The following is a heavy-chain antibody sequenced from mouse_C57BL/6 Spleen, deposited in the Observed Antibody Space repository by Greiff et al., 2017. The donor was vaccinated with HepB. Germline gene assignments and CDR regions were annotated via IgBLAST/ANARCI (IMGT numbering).Heavy chain of an antibody. V-gene: IGHV1-19*01. D-gene: IGHD1-1*01. CDR2: INPYNGGT. CDR3: ARSTTTVVMDY. J-gene: IGHJ4*01. CDR1: GYTFTDYY. Sequence: EVQLQQSGPVLVKPGASVKMSCKASGYTFTDYYMNWVKQSHGKSLEWIGVINPYNGGTSYNQKFKGKATLTVDKSSSTAYMEHNSLTSEDSAVYYCARSTTTVVMDYWGQGTSVTVSS.